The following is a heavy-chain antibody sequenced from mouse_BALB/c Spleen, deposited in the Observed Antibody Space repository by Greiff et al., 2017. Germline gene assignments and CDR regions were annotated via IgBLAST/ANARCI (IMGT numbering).Heavy chain of an antibody. Sequence: EVQRVESGGGLVQPGGSRKLSCAASGFTFSSFGMHWVRQAPEKGLEWVAYISSGSSTIYYADTVKGRFTISRDNPKNTLFLQMTSLRSEDTAMYYCARTGNYAYYYAMDYWGQGTSVTVSS. CDR3: ARTGNYAYYYAMDY. D-gene: IGHD2-1*01. J-gene: IGHJ4*01. V-gene: IGHV5-17*02. CDR1: GFTFSSFG. CDR2: ISSGSSTI.